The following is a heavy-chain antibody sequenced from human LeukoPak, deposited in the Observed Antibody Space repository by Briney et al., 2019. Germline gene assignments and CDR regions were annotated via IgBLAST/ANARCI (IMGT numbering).Heavy chain of an antibody. CDR2: IYYSGST. CDR1: GGSISSGGYY. CDR3: ARDKGLGRHHLSAFDY. V-gene: IGHV4-31*03. D-gene: IGHD7-27*01. Sequence: SETLSLTCTVSGGSISSGGYYWSWVRQHPGKGLEWIGYIYYSGSTYYNPSLKSRVTISVDTSKNQFSLKLSSVTAADTAVYYCARDKGLGRHHLSAFDYWGQGTLVTASS. J-gene: IGHJ4*02.